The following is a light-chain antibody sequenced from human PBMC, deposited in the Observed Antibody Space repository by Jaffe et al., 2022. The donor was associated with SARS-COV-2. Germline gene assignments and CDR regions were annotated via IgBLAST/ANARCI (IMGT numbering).Light chain of an antibody. Sequence: QSALTQPPSVSGSPGQSVTISCTGTSSDVGSHNRVSWYQQSPGTAPKVIIFEVSNRPSGVPDRFSGSKSGNTASLTISGLQAEDEADYYCSSFTSSTTLVFGTGTKVTVL. CDR3: SSFTSSTTLV. V-gene: IGLV2-18*02. CDR2: EVS. J-gene: IGLJ1*01. CDR1: SSDVGSHNR.